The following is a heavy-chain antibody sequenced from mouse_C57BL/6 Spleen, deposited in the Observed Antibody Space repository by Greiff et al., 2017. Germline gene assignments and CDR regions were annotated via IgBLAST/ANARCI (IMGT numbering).Heavy chain of an antibody. Sequence: VQRVESGPGLVQPSPSLSITCTVSGFSLTSYGVHWVRQSPGKGLEWLGVIWRGGSTDYNAAFMFRLSITKDNSKSQVFFKMNSLQANDTAIYYCAKNGNYDLYFDIWDTGTAVTVST. CDR1: GFSLTSYG. CDR3: AKNGNYDLYFDI. D-gene: IGHD2-1*01. CDR2: IWRGGST. J-gene: IGHJ1*03. V-gene: IGHV2-5*01.